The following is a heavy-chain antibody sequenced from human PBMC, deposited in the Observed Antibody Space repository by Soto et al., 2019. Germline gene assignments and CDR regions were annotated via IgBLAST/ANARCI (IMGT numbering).Heavy chain of an antibody. D-gene: IGHD2-21*02. V-gene: IGHV3-11*01. Sequence: GGSLRLSCAASGFTFSDYYMSWIRQAPGKGLEWVSYISSSGSTIYYADSVKGRFTISRDNAKNSLYLQMNSLRAEDTAVYYCARAFSHYYYYLAVWGKGTTVTVSS. CDR1: GFTFSDYY. CDR3: ARAFSHYYYYLAV. J-gene: IGHJ6*03. CDR2: ISSSGSTI.